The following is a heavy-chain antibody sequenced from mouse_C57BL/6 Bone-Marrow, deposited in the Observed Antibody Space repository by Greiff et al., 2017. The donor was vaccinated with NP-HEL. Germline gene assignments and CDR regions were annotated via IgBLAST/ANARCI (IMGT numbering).Heavy chain of an antibody. V-gene: IGHV5-4*03. CDR2: ISDGGSYT. J-gene: IGHJ2*01. CDR1: GFTFSSYA. CDR3: ARVNYYGSSYFDY. D-gene: IGHD1-1*01. Sequence: EVKLVESGGGLVKPGGSLKLSCAASGFTFSSYAMSWVRQTPEKRLEWVATISDGGSYTYYPDNVKGRFTISRDNAKNNLYLQMSHLKSEDTAMYYCARVNYYGSSYFDYWGQGTTLTVSS.